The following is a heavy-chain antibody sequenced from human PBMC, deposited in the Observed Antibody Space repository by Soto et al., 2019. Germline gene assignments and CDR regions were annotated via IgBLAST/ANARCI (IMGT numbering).Heavy chain of an antibody. CDR1: SGSFSGYY. CDR3: ARGYESSRRYLPLLDY. CDR2: IIHSGST. D-gene: IGHD3-22*01. J-gene: IGHJ4*02. Sequence: QVQLQQWGAGLLKPSETLSLRCVVNSGSFSGYYWTWIRQTPGKGLEWIGEIIHSGSTNYNPSLMRRVTMPADTSKKQFSLRLSSVTAADTALYFCARGYESSRRYLPLLDYWGQGTLVTVSS. V-gene: IGHV4-34*12.